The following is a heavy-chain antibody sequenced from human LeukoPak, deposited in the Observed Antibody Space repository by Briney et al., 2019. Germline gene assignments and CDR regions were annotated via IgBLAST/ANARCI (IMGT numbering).Heavy chain of an antibody. Sequence: PSETLSLTCAVYGGSFSGYYWSWIRQPPGKGLEWIGEINHSGSTNYNPSLKSRVTISVDTSKNQFSLKLSSVTAADTAVYYCARVLPAYYYGSGMNWFDPWGQGTLVTVSS. CDR3: ARVLPAYYYGSGMNWFDP. D-gene: IGHD3-10*01. J-gene: IGHJ5*02. V-gene: IGHV4-34*01. CDR2: INHSGST. CDR1: GGSFSGYY.